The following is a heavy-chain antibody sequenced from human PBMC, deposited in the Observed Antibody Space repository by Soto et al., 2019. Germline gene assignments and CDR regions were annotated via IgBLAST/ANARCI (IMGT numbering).Heavy chain of an antibody. V-gene: IGHV1-69*13. CDR2: IIPIFGTT. J-gene: IGHJ6*02. D-gene: IGHD5-18*01. Sequence: SSVKVSCKASGGRFTSTLSWVLQAPGQGLEWMGGIIPIFGTTNYAQKFQGRITMTADESTKTAYMELSTLRSEDTAVYYCARLHSHGTYGMDCCGQGSKVTVAS. CDR3: ARLHSHGTYGMDC. CDR1: GGRFTST.